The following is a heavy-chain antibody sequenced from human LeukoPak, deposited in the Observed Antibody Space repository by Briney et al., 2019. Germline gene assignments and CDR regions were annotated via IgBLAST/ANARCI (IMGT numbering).Heavy chain of an antibody. CDR1: GYSFTSYW. D-gene: IGHD6-19*01. Sequence: GESLKISCKGSGYSFTSYWIGWVRQMPGKGLEWMGIIYPIDSDTRYNPSFQDQVTISADKSINTAYLQWSSLKASDTAMYYCARHVSGPGSAWLLFENWGQGTLVTVSS. CDR2: IYPIDSDT. J-gene: IGHJ4*02. CDR3: ARHVSGPGSAWLLFEN. V-gene: IGHV5-51*01.